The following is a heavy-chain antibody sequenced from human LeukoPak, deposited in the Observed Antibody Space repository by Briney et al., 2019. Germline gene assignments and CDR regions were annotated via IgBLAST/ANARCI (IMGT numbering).Heavy chain of an antibody. Sequence: GASVRLSSTASGYTYTTDGISWVRHAPGQGLEWMGWIDTYSGKTNYAQKFQGRVTMTSDTSTSTAYMELRSLRSDDTAVYYCARDRGIAEADSFDPWGQGTLVTVSS. CDR3: ARDRGIAEADSFDP. J-gene: IGHJ5*02. CDR1: GYTYTTDG. D-gene: IGHD6-13*01. CDR2: IDTYSGKT. V-gene: IGHV1-18*01.